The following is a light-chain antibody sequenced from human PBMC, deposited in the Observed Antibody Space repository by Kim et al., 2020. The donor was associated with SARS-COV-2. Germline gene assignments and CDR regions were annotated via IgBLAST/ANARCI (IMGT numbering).Light chain of an antibody. V-gene: IGKV3-15*01. CDR3: QQYNKWPSYS. Sequence: PGERATLSCRANESVSSNLAWYQQRRGQAPRLLMFAASTRATGIPPRFSGSGSGTEFTLTISSLQSEDFAVYYCQQYNKWPSYSFGQGTKLEIK. J-gene: IGKJ2*03. CDR1: ESVSSN. CDR2: AAS.